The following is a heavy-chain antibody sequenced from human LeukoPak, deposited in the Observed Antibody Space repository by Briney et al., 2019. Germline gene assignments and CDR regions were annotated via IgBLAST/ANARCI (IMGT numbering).Heavy chain of an antibody. CDR1: GGSIYSSNW. CDR3: TRHRQYDADVFDI. Sequence: PSGTLSLTCAVSGGSIYSSNWWSWIRQPPGKGQEWIGYISYSGSTKYNPSLKSRVTISIDTSKKQFSLNLSSVTAADTAVYYCTRHRQYDADVFDIWGQGTMVTVSS. CDR2: ISYSGST. V-gene: IGHV4-59*08. D-gene: IGHD2-8*01. J-gene: IGHJ3*02.